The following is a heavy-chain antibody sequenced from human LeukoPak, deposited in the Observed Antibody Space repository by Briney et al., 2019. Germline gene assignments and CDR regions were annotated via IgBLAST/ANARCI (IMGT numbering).Heavy chain of an antibody. J-gene: IGHJ3*02. V-gene: IGHV1-2*02. D-gene: IGHD3-16*01. Sequence: ASVKVSCKASGYTFTGYYMHWVRQAPGQGLEWMGWINPNSGGTNYAQKFQGRVTMTRDTSISTAYMELSRLRSDDTAVYYCARTLISRDAFDIWGQGTMVTVSS. CDR1: GYTFTGYY. CDR3: ARTLISRDAFDI. CDR2: INPNSGGT.